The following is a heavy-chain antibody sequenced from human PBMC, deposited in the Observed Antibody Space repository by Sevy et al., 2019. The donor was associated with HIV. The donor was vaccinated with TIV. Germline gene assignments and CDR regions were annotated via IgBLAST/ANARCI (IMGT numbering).Heavy chain of an antibody. D-gene: IGHD1-1*01. CDR3: AKVTDNWNDSLGFDY. CDR2: ISYDGSNK. Sequence: GGSLRLSCAASGFTFSSYGMHWVRQAPGKGLEWVAVISYDGSNKYYADSVKGRFTISRDNSKNTLYLQMNSLRAEDTAVYYCAKVTDNWNDSLGFDYRGQGTLVTVSS. V-gene: IGHV3-30*18. J-gene: IGHJ4*02. CDR1: GFTFSSYG.